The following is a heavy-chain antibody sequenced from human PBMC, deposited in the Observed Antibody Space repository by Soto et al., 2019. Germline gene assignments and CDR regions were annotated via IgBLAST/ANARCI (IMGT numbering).Heavy chain of an antibody. CDR3: ARVPDY. CDR2: MYHSGST. D-gene: IGHD2-2*01. Sequence: SETLSLTCAVSGGSISSGGYPWSWIRQPPGKGLEWIGYMYHSGSTYYNPSLKSRVTISIDRSKNQFSLKLSSVTAADTAVYYCARVPDYWGQGTLVTVSS. J-gene: IGHJ4*02. CDR1: GGSISSGGYP. V-gene: IGHV4-30-2*01.